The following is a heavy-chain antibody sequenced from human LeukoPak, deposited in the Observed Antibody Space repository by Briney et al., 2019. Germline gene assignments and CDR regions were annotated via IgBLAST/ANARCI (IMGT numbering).Heavy chain of an antibody. CDR2: IRYDGSNK. J-gene: IGHJ4*02. CDR3: AKDQWLGPEEY. Sequence: LSGRSLRLSCAASGFTVSSYAMHWVRQAPGKGLEWVAFIRYDGSNKYYADSVKGRFTISRDNSKNTLYLQMNSLRAEDTAVYYCAKDQWLGPEEYWGQGTLVTVSS. CDR1: GFTVSSYA. D-gene: IGHD6-19*01. V-gene: IGHV3-30*02.